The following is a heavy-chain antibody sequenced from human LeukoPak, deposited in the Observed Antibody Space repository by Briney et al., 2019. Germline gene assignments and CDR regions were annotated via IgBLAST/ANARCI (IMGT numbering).Heavy chain of an antibody. CDR2: IRYDGSNK. D-gene: IGHD3-10*01. CDR1: GFTFSSYG. Sequence: PGGSLRLSCAASGFTFSSYGMHWVRQAPGKGLEWVAFIRYDGSNKYYADSVKGRFTISRDNSKNTLYLQMNSLRAEDTAVYYCAKDRGNFYYASDYFDYWGQGTLVTVSS. V-gene: IGHV3-30*02. CDR3: AKDRGNFYYASDYFDY. J-gene: IGHJ4*02.